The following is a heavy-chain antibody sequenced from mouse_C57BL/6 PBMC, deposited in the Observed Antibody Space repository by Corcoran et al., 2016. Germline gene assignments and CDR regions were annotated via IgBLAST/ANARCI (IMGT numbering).Heavy chain of an antibody. J-gene: IGHJ2*01. CDR3: ARREYLGYFDY. CDR2: IYWDDDK. V-gene: IGHV8-12*01. CDR1: GFSLSTSGMG. Sequence: QVTLKESGPGILQSSQTLSLTCSFSGFSLSTSGMGVSWIRQPSGKGLEWLAHIYWDDDKRYNPSLKSRLTISKDTSRNQVFLKITSVDTADTATYYCARREYLGYFDYWGQGTTLTVSS. D-gene: IGHD4-1*01.